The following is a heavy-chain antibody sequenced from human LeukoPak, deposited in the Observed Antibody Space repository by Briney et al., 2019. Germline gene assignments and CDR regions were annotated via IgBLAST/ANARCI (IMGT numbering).Heavy chain of an antibody. Sequence: SETLSLTCAVYGGSFNGYFWSWIRQPPGKGLEWIGEINHSGSPNYNPSLKSRVTISVDTSKNQVSLKLNSVTAADTAVYYCARGPDSGSYYAWFDPWGQGTLVTASS. CDR2: INHSGSP. V-gene: IGHV4-34*01. D-gene: IGHD3-10*01. CDR1: GGSFNGYF. J-gene: IGHJ5*02. CDR3: ARGPDSGSYYAWFDP.